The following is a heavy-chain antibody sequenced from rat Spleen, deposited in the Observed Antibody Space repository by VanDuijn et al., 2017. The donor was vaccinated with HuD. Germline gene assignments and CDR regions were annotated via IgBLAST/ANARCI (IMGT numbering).Heavy chain of an antibody. CDR2: LSYDGTTT. D-gene: IGHD1-3*01. V-gene: IGHV5-29*01. J-gene: IGHJ3*01. Sequence: EVQLVESGGGLVQPGRSLKLSCAASGFTFSNYGMAWVRQAPTKGLEWVATLSYDGTTTYYRDSVKGRFTITRDSAKSTLYLQMDSLRSEDTATYYCATEDYGLTGFTYWCKGTLVTVSS. CDR1: GFTFSNYG. CDR3: ATEDYGLTGFTY.